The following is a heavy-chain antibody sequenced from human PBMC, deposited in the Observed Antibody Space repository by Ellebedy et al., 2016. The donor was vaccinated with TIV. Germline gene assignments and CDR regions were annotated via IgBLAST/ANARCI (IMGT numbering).Heavy chain of an antibody. CDR1: GYTFTTYA. D-gene: IGHD3-22*01. Sequence: AASVKVSCKASGYTFTTYAINWVRQAPGQGLEWMGWINGGNGNTKYSQKFQGRVTITRDTSASTAYMELISLRSEDTAMYYCASARNYYDSSGYYQKSYGMDVWGQGTTVTVSS. CDR2: INGGNGNT. J-gene: IGHJ6*02. V-gene: IGHV1-3*01. CDR3: ASARNYYDSSGYYQKSYGMDV.